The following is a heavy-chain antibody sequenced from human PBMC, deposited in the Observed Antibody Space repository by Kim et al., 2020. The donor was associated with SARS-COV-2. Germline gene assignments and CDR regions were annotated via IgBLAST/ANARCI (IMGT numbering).Heavy chain of an antibody. D-gene: IGHD3-10*01. CDR3: ARSYGSGSYRPYYFDY. J-gene: IGHJ4*02. CDR2: IYYSGST. CDR1: GGSISSYY. V-gene: IGHV4-59*01. Sequence: SETLSLTCTVSGGSISSYYWSWIRQPPGKGLEWIGYIYYSGSTNYNPSLKSRVTISVDTSKNQFSLKLSSVTAADTAVYYCARSYGSGSYRPYYFDYWGQGTLVTVSS.